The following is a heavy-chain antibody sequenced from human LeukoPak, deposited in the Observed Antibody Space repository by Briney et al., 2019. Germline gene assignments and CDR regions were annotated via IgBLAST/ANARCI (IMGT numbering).Heavy chain of an antibody. CDR2: MYYSGST. V-gene: IGHV4-59*08. J-gene: IGHJ4*02. CDR1: GGFSNNY. Sequence: PSETLSLTCTVSGGFSNNYWSWIRQSPGKGLEWIGYMYYSGSTSYNPSLKRRVTISVDTSKSQFSLKLRSVTAADTAVYYCARASGGWYGLFDYWGQGTLVTVSS. D-gene: IGHD6-19*01. CDR3: ARASGGWYGLFDY.